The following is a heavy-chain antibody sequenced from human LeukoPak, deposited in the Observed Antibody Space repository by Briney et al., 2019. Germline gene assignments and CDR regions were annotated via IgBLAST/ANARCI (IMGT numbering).Heavy chain of an antibody. Sequence: SETLSLTCTVSGVSISSYHWSWIRQPAGKGLEWIGRVHTSGTTNYNPSLKSRVTMSVDTSKNQLSLMLTSVTAADTAVYYCARHFRDSSGYYNWFDPWGQGTLVTVSS. V-gene: IGHV4-4*07. CDR1: GVSISSYH. D-gene: IGHD3-22*01. CDR3: ARHFRDSSGYYNWFDP. CDR2: VHTSGTT. J-gene: IGHJ5*02.